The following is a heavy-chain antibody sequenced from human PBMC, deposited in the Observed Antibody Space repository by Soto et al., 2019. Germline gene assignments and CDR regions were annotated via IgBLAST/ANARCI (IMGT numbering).Heavy chain of an antibody. CDR2: IYYSGST. CDR1: GGSISSYY. J-gene: IGHJ4*02. D-gene: IGHD1-26*01. Sequence: SETLSLTCTVSGGSISSYYRSWIRQPPGKGLEWIGYIYYSGSTNYNPSIKSRVTISVDTSKNQFSLKLSSVTAAATAVYYCARHLILDFDYWGQGTLVTVSS. CDR3: ARHLILDFDY. V-gene: IGHV4-59*08.